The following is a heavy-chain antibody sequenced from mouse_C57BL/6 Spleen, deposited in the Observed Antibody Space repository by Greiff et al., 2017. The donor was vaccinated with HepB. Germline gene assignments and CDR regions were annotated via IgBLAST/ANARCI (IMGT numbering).Heavy chain of an antibody. CDR2: ISNGGGST. V-gene: IGHV5-12*01. Sequence: EVKLMESGGGLVQPGGSLKLSCAASGFTFSDYYMYWVRQTPEKRLEWVAYISNGGGSTYYPDTVKGRFTISRDNAKNTLYLQMSRLKSEDTAMYYCARREYDYVLDYWGQGTTLTVSS. CDR3: ARREYDYVLDY. D-gene: IGHD2-4*01. CDR1: GFTFSDYY. J-gene: IGHJ2*01.